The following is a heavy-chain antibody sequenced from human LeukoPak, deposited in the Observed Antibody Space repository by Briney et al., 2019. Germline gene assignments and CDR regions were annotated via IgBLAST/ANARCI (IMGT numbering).Heavy chain of an antibody. V-gene: IGHV3-64*01. J-gene: IGHJ3*02. CDR2: ISSNGGST. CDR1: GFTFSSYA. D-gene: IGHD3-10*01. Sequence: GGSLRLSCAASGFTFSSYAMHWVRQAPGKGLEYVSAISSNGGSTYCANSVKGRFTISRDNSKNTLYLQMGSLRAEDMAVYYCARAVELLWFGGGVDIWGQGTMVTVSS. CDR3: ARAVELLWFGGGVDI.